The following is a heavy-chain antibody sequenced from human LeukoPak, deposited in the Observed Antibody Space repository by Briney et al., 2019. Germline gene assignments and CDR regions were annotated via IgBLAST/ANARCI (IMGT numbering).Heavy chain of an antibody. CDR1: GSIFTSYW. CDR3: ARHDGSGSYDY. D-gene: IGHD3-10*01. Sequence: GESLKISCQGSGSIFTSYWISWVRQLPGKGLEWMGRIDPSDSYTNYSPSFQGHVTISADKSISTAYLQWSSLKASDTAMYYCARHDGSGSYDYWGQGTLVTVSS. V-gene: IGHV5-10-1*01. CDR2: IDPSDSYT. J-gene: IGHJ4*02.